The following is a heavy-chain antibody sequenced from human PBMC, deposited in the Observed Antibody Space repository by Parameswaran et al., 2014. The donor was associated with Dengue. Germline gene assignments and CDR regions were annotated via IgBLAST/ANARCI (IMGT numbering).Heavy chain of an antibody. CDR2: ISAYNGNT. D-gene: IGHD2-2*03. V-gene: IGHV1-18*01. J-gene: IGHJ4*02. CDR3: ARDHGPPSSMDIVVVPAAMDY. Sequence: WVRQAPGQGLEWMGWISAYNGNTNYAQKLQGRVTMTTDTSTSTAYMELRSLRSDDTAVYYCARDHGPPSSMDIVVVPAAMDYWGQGTLVTVSS.